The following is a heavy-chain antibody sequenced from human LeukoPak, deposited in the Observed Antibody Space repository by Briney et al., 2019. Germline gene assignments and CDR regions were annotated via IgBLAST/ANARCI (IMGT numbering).Heavy chain of an antibody. CDR1: GGSISSYY. D-gene: IGHD3-10*01. CDR2: IYTSGTT. CDR3: ARADEVLHYFDC. Sequence: SETLSLTCTVSGGSISSYYWSWIRQPAGKGLEWIGRIYTSGTTNYNSSLEGRVSMSIDTSSNQFSLNLNSVTAADTAVYYCARADEVLHYFDCWGQGTLVTVSS. J-gene: IGHJ4*02. V-gene: IGHV4-4*07.